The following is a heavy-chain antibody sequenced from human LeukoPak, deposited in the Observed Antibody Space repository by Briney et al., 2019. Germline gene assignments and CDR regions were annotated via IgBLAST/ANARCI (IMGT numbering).Heavy chain of an antibody. CDR3: ARVLYDSSGYYAYYFDY. V-gene: IGHV4-59*01. CDR1: GASISSYY. CDR2: VHHTGSR. D-gene: IGHD3-22*01. Sequence: SETLSLTCTVSGASISSYYWSWIRQSPGKGLEWIGYVHHTGSRSYNPSLKSRVTISVDTSRNQFSLKLSSVTAADTAVYYCARVLYDSSGYYAYYFDYWGQGTLVTVSS. J-gene: IGHJ4*02.